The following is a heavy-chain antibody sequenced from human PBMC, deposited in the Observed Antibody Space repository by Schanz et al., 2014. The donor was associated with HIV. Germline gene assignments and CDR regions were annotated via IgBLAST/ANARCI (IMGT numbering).Heavy chain of an antibody. D-gene: IGHD5-12*01. CDR1: GFTFTDYA. CDR3: TTDQFGGYFVH. J-gene: IGHJ4*02. Sequence: EVQLVESGGHLVQPGRSLRLSCAASGFTFTDYAMHWVRQVPGKGLEWVAGISWHGYTVGYADSVKGRFTISRDNGRNSLYLQMNSLRDDDMAVYYCTTDQFGGYFVHWGQGALVTVSS. CDR2: ISWHGYTV. V-gene: IGHV3-9*03.